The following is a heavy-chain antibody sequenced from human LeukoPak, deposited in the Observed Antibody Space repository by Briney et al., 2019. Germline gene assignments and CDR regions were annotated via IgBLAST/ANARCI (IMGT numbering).Heavy chain of an antibody. Sequence: PSETLSLTCTVSGGSISRYYWSWIRQPPGNGLEWIGYISYSGSTNYNPSLKSRVTISIDTSQNQFSLKLSSVTAADTAVYFCASPRGDDSGGYYTWYFHHWGQGILVTVSS. V-gene: IGHV4-59*08. D-gene: IGHD3-22*01. CDR3: ASPRGDDSGGYYTWYFHH. CDR2: ISYSGST. CDR1: GGSISRYY. J-gene: IGHJ1*01.